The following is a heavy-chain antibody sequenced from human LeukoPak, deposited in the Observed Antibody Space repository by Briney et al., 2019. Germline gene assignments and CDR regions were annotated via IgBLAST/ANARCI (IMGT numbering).Heavy chain of an antibody. CDR2: INPNSCGT. J-gene: IGHJ3*02. V-gene: IGHV1-2*02. CDR1: GYTFTSYA. Sequence: ASVKVSCKASGYTFTSYAMNWVRQAPGQGLEWMGWINPNSCGTNYAQKFQGRVTMTRDTSIGTAYMELSRLRSDDTAVYYCAKIRTTVTTSDAFDIWGQGTMVTVSS. D-gene: IGHD4-17*01. CDR3: AKIRTTVTTSDAFDI.